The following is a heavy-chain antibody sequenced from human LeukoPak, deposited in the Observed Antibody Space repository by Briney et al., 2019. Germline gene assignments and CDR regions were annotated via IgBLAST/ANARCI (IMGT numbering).Heavy chain of an antibody. CDR2: IYHSGST. V-gene: IGHV4-38-2*01. D-gene: IGHD3-16*01. J-gene: IGHJ5*02. CDR1: GYSISSGYY. CDR3: ARVVSRQIGGFDP. Sequence: PSETLSLTCAVSGYSISSGYYWGWIRQPPGQGLEWIGSIYHSGSTYYNPSLKSRVTISVDTSENQFSLNLTSVTAADTAVYYCARVVSRQIGGFDPWGQGTVVTVSS.